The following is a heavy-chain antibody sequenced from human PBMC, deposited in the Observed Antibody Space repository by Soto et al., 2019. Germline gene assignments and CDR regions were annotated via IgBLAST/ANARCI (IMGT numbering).Heavy chain of an antibody. V-gene: IGHV4-61*01. CDR1: GGSVNSDNYY. D-gene: IGHD5-18*01. J-gene: IGHJ4*02. Sequence: SETLSLTCNVSGGSVNSDNYYWTWVRQPPGKGLEWIGNIHNSGTTNYNPSLRNRVTISMDTSKNQYSLKLTSVTAADAALYYCARDIRGFSRALDYWGRGTPVT. CDR2: IHNSGTT. CDR3: ARDIRGFSRALDY.